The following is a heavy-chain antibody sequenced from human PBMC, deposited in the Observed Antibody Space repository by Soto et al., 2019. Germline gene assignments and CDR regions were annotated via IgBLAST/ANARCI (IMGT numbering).Heavy chain of an antibody. J-gene: IGHJ6*03. CDR2: IWYDGINQ. CDR3: AREGLGSRQIINMDV. CDR1: GFTFSSYG. Sequence: QVQLVESGGGVVQPGRSLSLSCAASGFTFSSYGMHCVRLAPGKGLEGVEVIWYDGINQYYAASVKGRFTIARDNSKNTLYLQMNSLRAEDTAVYYCAREGLGSRQIINMDVWGKGTTVTVSS. V-gene: IGHV3-33*01. D-gene: IGHD3-10*01.